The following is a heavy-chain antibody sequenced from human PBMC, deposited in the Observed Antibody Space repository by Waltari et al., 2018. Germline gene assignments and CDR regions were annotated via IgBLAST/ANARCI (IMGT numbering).Heavy chain of an antibody. CDR3: AREGYSYCLEAEFDY. Sequence: QVQLVQSGAEVKKPGSSVKVSCKASGGTFSSYAISWVRQAHGKGLEGMGGIIPTFGTANYTQKIQCKVTFTAEKSPSTAYMELSSLRSEDTAVYYCAREGYSYCLEAEFDYWGQGTLVTVSS. D-gene: IGHD5-18*01. CDR1: GGTFSSYA. CDR2: IIPTFGTA. J-gene: IGHJ4*02. V-gene: IGHV1-69*14.